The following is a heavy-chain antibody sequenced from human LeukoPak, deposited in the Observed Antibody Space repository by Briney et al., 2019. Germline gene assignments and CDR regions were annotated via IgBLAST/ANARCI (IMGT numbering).Heavy chain of an antibody. CDR1: GFTFDDYG. V-gene: IGHV3-11*06. D-gene: IGHD6-13*01. J-gene: IGHJ4*02. CDR3: ARLGSIAAAGTPDY. CDR2: ISSSSSHT. Sequence: GGSLRLSCAASGFTFDDYGMSWVRQAPGKGLEWVSYISSSSSHTTYADSVKGRFTISRDNARNSLSLQVNSLRADDTAVYYCARLGSIAAAGTPDYWGQGTLVTVSS.